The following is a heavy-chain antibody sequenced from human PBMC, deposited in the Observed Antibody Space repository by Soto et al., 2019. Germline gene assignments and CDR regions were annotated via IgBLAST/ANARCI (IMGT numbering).Heavy chain of an antibody. CDR3: ARDLVLTVTSEGP. D-gene: IGHD6-6*01. J-gene: IGHJ5*02. V-gene: IGHV1-18*04. CDR2: ISAYNGNT. CDR1: GYTFTSYG. Sequence: ASVKGSWKSSGYTFTSYGISWVRQAPGQGLEWMGWISAYNGNTNYAQKLQGRVTMTTDTSTSTAYMELRSLRSADTAVYYCARDLVLTVTSEGPWGDGTLVTVPP.